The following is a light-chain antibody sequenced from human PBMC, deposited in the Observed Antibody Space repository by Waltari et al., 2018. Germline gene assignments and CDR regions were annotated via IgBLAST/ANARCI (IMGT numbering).Light chain of an antibody. CDR1: QAIGYY. J-gene: IGKJ4*01. V-gene: IGKV1-17*03. CDR2: P. Sequence: DIQMTQSPSAISASVGDRITITCRASQAIGYYLAWFQQKPGKVPERLSFPVPSRFSGSDSGTEFTLTINSLQPEDLATYYCLQHDTYPLAFGGGTKVEI. CDR3: LQHDTYPLA.